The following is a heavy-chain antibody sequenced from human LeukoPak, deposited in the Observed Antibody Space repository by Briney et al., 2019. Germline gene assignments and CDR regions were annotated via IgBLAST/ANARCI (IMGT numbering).Heavy chain of an antibody. V-gene: IGHV1-69*05. CDR1: GGTFSSYA. CDR2: IIPIFGTA. J-gene: IGHJ4*02. Sequence: SVKVSCKASGGTFSSYAINWVRQAPGQGLEWMGGIIPIFGTANYAQKFQGRVTVTRDTSTSTVHMEPSGLRSEDTAVYYCARDQEGFDYWGQGTLVTVSS. CDR3: ARDQEGFDY.